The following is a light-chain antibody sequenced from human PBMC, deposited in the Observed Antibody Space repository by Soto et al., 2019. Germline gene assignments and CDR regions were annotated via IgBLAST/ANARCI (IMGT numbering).Light chain of an antibody. CDR2: DAS. CDR3: QQRNTWPTIT. V-gene: IGKV3-11*01. Sequence: EIVLTQSPVTLSLAPGQRATLSCRASQSVRTYLACYQVKPGQAPRLLIYDASRRASGVPARFSGGGSGTDFSLTVISLEPEDFAIYYWQQRNTWPTITFGQGTRLEIK. J-gene: IGKJ5*01. CDR1: QSVRTY.